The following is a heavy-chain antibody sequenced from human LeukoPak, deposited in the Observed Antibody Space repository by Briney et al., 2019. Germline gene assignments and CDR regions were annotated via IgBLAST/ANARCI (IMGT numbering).Heavy chain of an antibody. CDR3: TTIQWFGELWSVDY. CDR1: GFTFSNAW. J-gene: IGHJ4*02. D-gene: IGHD3-10*01. Sequence: GGSLRLSCAASGFTFSNAWMSWVRQAPGKGLKWVGRIKSKTDGGTTDYAAPVKGRFTISRDDSKNTLYLQMNSLKTEDTAVYYCTTIQWFGELWSVDYWGQGTLVTVSS. V-gene: IGHV3-15*01. CDR2: IKSKTDGGTT.